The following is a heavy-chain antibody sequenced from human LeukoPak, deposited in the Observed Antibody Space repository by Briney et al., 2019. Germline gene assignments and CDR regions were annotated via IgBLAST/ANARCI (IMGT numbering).Heavy chain of an antibody. D-gene: IGHD3-10*01. CDR2: IWYDGNNK. V-gene: IGHV3-30*02. CDR3: AKDPLQYGSGSYYFDD. CDR1: EFTFSSYG. J-gene: IGHJ4*02. Sequence: GGSLRLSCAASEFTFSSYGMHWVRQAPGKGLVWVAFIWYDGNNKYYADSVKGRFTISRDSSKNTLYLQMNSLRAEDTAVYYCAKDPLQYGSGSYYFDDWGQGTLVTVSS.